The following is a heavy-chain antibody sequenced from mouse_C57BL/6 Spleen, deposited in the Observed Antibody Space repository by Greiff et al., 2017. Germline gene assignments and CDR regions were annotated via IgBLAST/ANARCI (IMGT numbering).Heavy chain of an antibody. V-gene: IGHV1-62-2*01. CDR1: GYTFTEYT. CDR2: FYPGSGSI. Sequence: VQLQQSGAELVKPGASVKLSCKASGYTFTEYTIHWVKQRSGQGLEWIGWFYPGSGSIKYNEKFKDKATLTADKSSSTVYMELSRLTSEDSAVYFCARHEDNGLTGKGYFDYWGQGTTLTVAS. D-gene: IGHD4-1*01. CDR3: ARHEDNGLTGKGYFDY. J-gene: IGHJ2*01.